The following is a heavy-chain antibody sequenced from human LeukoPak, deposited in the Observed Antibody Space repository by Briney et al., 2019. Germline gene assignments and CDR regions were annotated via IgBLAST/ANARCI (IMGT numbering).Heavy chain of an antibody. CDR1: GFTFSSYA. D-gene: IGHD5-12*01. Sequence: GGSLRLSCAASGFTFSSYAMSWVRQAPGKGLEWVSAISGSGGSTYYADSVKGRFTISRDNSKNTLYLQMNSLRAEDTAVYYCAKDRGYSGYDWDDAFDIWGQGTMVTVSS. CDR2: ISGSGGST. J-gene: IGHJ3*02. V-gene: IGHV3-23*01. CDR3: AKDRGYSGYDWDDAFDI.